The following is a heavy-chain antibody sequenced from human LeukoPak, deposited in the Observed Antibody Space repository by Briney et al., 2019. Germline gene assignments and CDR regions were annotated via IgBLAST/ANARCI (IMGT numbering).Heavy chain of an antibody. D-gene: IGHD3-10*01. CDR2: IYYSGST. CDR1: GGSISSYY. CDR3: ARHRYYYGSGSYPQYYFDY. J-gene: IGHJ4*02. V-gene: IGHV4-39*01. Sequence: PSETLSLTCTVSGGSISSYYWSWIRQPPGKGLEWIGSIYYSGSTYYNPSLKSRVTISVDTSKSQFSLKLNSVTAADTAVYYCARHRYYYGSGSYPQYYFDYWGQGTLVTVSS.